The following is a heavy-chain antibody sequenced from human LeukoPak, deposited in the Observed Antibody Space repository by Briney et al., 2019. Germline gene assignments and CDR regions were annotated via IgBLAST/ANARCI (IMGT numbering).Heavy chain of an antibody. J-gene: IGHJ3*02. V-gene: IGHV4-39*01. D-gene: IGHD3-10*01. CDR2: IYYSGST. CDR1: GGSISSSSYY. CDR3: ARRSRGAFDI. Sequence: SETLSLTCTVSGGSISSSSYYWGWIRQPPGKGLEWIGSIYYSGSTYYNPSLKSRVTISVDTSKNQFSLKLSSVTAADTAVYYCARRSRGAFDIWDQGTMVTVSS.